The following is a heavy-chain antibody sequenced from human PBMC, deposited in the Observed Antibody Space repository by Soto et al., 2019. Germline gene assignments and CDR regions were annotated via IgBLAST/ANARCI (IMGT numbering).Heavy chain of an antibody. V-gene: IGHV4-59*01. D-gene: IGHD3-10*01. CDR2: ISYSGRT. CDR1: GVSITSYS. J-gene: IGHJ4*02. CDR3: ARGALRFAGLDH. Sequence: QVQLQESGPGLVKPSETLSLTCTVSGVSITSYSWSWMRQPPGKGLEWIGNISYSGRTNYNPFLRSRVTILLDTSKNQLSLKMTSVTTADTAMYYCARGALRFAGLDHWGQGNPVTVSS.